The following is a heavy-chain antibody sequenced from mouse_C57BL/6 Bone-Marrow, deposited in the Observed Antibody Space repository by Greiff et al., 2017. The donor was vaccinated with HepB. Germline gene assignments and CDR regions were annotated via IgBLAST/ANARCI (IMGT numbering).Heavy chain of an antibody. CDR3: ARDGYDYAMDY. CDR1: GYCITSGYY. V-gene: IGHV3-6*01. D-gene: IGHD2-2*01. J-gene: IGHJ4*01. Sequence: EVKVEESGPGLVKPSQSLSLTCSVTGYCITSGYYWNWIRQFPGNKLEWMGYISYDGSNNYNPSLKNRISSTRDTSKNQFFLKLNSVTTEDTATYYCARDGYDYAMDYWGQGTSVTVSS. CDR2: ISYDGSN.